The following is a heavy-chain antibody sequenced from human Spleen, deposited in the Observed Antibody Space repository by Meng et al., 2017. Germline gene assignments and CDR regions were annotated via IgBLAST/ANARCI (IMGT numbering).Heavy chain of an antibody. CDR2: ISSSSSYI. V-gene: IGHV3-21*01. D-gene: IGHD6-13*01. CDR1: GFSFSTYS. Sequence: GESLKISCAASGFSFSTYSINWVRQAPGKGLEWVSFISSSSSYIYSADSVKGRFTISRDNAKNSLFLQMNSLRAEDTAVYYCARDGIAAAGNLYYFDYWGQGTLVTVSS. CDR3: ARDGIAAAGNLYYFDY. J-gene: IGHJ4*02.